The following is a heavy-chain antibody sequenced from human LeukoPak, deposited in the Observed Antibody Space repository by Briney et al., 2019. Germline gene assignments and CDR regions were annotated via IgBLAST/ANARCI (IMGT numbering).Heavy chain of an antibody. CDR2: ISYDGSNK. Sequence: PGRSLRLSCSASGFTFSSYAMHWVRQAPGKGLEWVAVISYDGSNKYYADSVKGRFTISRDNSKNTLYLQMNSLRAEDTAVYYCARDCSGSCYSGGPPYGMDVWGQGTTVTVSS. CDR1: GFTFSSYA. J-gene: IGHJ6*02. V-gene: IGHV3-30-3*01. CDR3: ARDCSGSCYSGGPPYGMDV. D-gene: IGHD2-15*01.